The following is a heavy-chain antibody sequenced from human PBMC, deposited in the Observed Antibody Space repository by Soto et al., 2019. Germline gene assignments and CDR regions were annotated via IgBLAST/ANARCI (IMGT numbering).Heavy chain of an antibody. CDR2: IYWNDDK. J-gene: IGHJ3*01. CDR3: ARGLATLPVFAFDV. D-gene: IGHD6-6*01. V-gene: IGHV2-5*01. CDR1: GISLSTSGVG. Sequence: SGPTLVNPTHTLTLTCSLSGISLSTSGVGLGWIRQTPGKALEWLALIYWNDDKHYSPSLKSRLTIIKDTSKNQAVLTMTNMDPVDTATYYCARGLATLPVFAFDVWGQGTVVTVSS.